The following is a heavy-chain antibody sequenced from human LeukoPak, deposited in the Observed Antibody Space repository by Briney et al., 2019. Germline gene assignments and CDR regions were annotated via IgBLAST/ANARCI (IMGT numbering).Heavy chain of an antibody. J-gene: IGHJ5*02. CDR1: GGSFSGCY. CDR3: ARGEPLGYCSSTSCYTNWFDP. V-gene: IGHV4-34*01. CDR2: INHSGST. D-gene: IGHD2-2*02. Sequence: SETLSLTCAVYGGSFSGCYWSWIRQPPGKGLEWIGEINHSGSTNYNPSLKSRVTISVDTSKNQFSLKLRSVLAADTAVYYCARGEPLGYCSSTSCYTNWFDPWGQGTLVTVSS.